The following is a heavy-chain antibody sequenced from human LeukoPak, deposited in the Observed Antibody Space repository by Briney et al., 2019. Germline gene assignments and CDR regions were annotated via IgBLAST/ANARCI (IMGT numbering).Heavy chain of an antibody. CDR2: IWYGGSNK. Sequence: GGSLRLSCAASGFTFSSYGMHWVRQAPGKGLEWVAVIWYGGSNKYYADSVKGRFTISRDNSKNTLYLQMNSLRAEDTAVYYCAKETDWGGIDYWGQGTLVTVSS. CDR3: AKETDWGGIDY. V-gene: IGHV3-33*06. D-gene: IGHD3/OR15-3a*01. J-gene: IGHJ4*02. CDR1: GFTFSSYG.